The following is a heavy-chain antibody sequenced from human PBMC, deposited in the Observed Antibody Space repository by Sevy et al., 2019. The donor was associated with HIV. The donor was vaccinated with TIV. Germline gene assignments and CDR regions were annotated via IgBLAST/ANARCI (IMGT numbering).Heavy chain of an antibody. D-gene: IGHD6-19*01. CDR2: INWNGGST. CDR1: GFTFDDYG. CDR3: ARVLTYRCRPTFTQTGVAVAPYYFDY. Sequence: GGSLRLSCAASGFTFDDYGMSWVRQAPGKGLEWVSGINWNGGSTGYADSVKGRFTISRDKAKNSLYLKMNSLRAEDTALYYCARVLTYRCRPTFTQTGVAVAPYYFDYWGQGTLVTVSS. V-gene: IGHV3-20*04. J-gene: IGHJ4*02.